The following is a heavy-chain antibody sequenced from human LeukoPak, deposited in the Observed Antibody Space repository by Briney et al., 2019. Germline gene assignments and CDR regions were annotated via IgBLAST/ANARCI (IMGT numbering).Heavy chain of an antibody. V-gene: IGHV3-33*01. CDR3: ARGLMGEDNY. CDR1: AFTLANYG. Sequence: GGSRRLSSAASAFTLANYGMHCDRLAEGTWRGWVAIIWYDGSNKNYSDSVKGRYTIYRDNSKNTLYLQMNSLRAEDTAVYYCARGLMGEDNYWGQGTLVTVSS. J-gene: IGHJ4*02. D-gene: IGHD1-26*01. CDR2: IWYDGSNK.